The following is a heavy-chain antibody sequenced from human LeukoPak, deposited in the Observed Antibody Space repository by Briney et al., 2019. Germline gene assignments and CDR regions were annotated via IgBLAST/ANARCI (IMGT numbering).Heavy chain of an antibody. Sequence: GGSLRLSCAASAFTFSSYGMHWVRQAPGKGLEWVAVIWYDGSNKYYADSVKGRFTISRDNAKNSLYLQMNSLRDEDTAVYYCARDFYGDWAFDIWGQGTMVTVSS. CDR3: ARDFYGDWAFDI. CDR1: AFTFSSYG. V-gene: IGHV3-33*01. D-gene: IGHD4-17*01. J-gene: IGHJ3*02. CDR2: IWYDGSNK.